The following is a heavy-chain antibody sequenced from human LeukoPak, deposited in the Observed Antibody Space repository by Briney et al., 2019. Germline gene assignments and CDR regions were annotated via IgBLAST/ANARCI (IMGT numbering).Heavy chain of an antibody. D-gene: IGHD3-3*01. CDR2: ISTSVHST. J-gene: IGHJ4*02. CDR3: TRDFDFSSAI. V-gene: IGHV3-23*01. CDR1: GFTFNNYA. Sequence: GGSLRLSCEASGFTFNNYAMSWVRQAPGKGLEWVSTISTSVHSTYYSDSVKGRFTISRDNSKNTLYLQMNSLRAEDTAVYYCTRDFDFSSAIWGQGTLVTVSS.